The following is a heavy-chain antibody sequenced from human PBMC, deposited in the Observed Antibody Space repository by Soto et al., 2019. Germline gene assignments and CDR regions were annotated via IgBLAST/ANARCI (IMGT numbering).Heavy chain of an antibody. CDR1: GYTFTSYG. CDR2: ISAYNGNT. D-gene: IGHD2-15*01. J-gene: IGHJ4*02. CDR3: ARGRGDIVVVVDDPFDY. V-gene: IGHV1-18*01. Sequence: QVQLVQSGAEVKKPGASVKVSCKASGYTFTSYGISWVRQAPGQGLEWMGWISAYNGNTNYAQKLQGRVTITTDTSTITAYMELRSLRSDDTAVYYCARGRGDIVVVVDDPFDYWGQGTLVTVSS.